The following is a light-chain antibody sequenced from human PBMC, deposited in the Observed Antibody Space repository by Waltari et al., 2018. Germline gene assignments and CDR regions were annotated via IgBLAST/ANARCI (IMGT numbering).Light chain of an antibody. Sequence: QLVVTQSPSVSAALGASVKLTCTLSSCPRGNVIAWVPQHPDKGPRYLMKVNSDGSHSPGDEIPDRFSGSSSGAERYLTISNVQSEDEADYYCETGGHGTWVFGGGTRLTVL. CDR3: ETGGHGTWV. J-gene: IGLJ3*02. V-gene: IGLV4-69*01. CDR1: SCPRGNV. CDR2: VNSDGSH.